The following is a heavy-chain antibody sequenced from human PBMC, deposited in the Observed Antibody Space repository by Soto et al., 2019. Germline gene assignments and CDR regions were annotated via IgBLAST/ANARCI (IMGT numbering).Heavy chain of an antibody. J-gene: IGHJ4*02. CDR2: INSDGSST. D-gene: IGHD3-16*01. Sequence: GGSLRLSCAASGFTFSSYWMHWVRQAPGKGLVWVSRINSDGSSTTYADSVKGRFTTSRDNAKNTVNLQMNSLRAEDTAVYYCVKGPRTGENKGGLWGQGTLVTVSS. V-gene: IGHV3-74*01. CDR3: VKGPRTGENKGGL. CDR1: GFTFSSYW.